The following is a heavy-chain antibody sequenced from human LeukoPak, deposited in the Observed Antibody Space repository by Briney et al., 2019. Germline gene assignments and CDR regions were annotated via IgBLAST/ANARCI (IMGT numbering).Heavy chain of an antibody. CDR3: AKESLVVIESYFDN. CDR1: GFTFSDFA. V-gene: IGHV3-23*01. Sequence: PGGSLRLSRVVSGFTFSDFAMSWVRRAPGKGLEWVSAITGSGETKYYADSVKGRFTMSRDNSKNTLYLQMNSLRDEDTAEYLCAKESLVVIESYFDNWGQGTLVTVSS. CDR2: ITGSGETK. D-gene: IGHD3-22*01. J-gene: IGHJ4*02.